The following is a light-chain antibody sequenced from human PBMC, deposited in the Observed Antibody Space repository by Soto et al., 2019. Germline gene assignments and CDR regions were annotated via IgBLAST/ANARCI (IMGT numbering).Light chain of an antibody. CDR3: QQYGSSPWT. CDR2: GAS. CDR1: QSVSSSY. V-gene: IGKV3-20*01. Sequence: EIVLAQSPGTLSLSPGERATLSCRASQSVSSSYLAWYQQKPGQAPRLLIYGASSRATGIPDRFSGSGSGTDFTLTTSRLEPEDFAVYYCQQYGSSPWTFGQETKVEIK. J-gene: IGKJ1*01.